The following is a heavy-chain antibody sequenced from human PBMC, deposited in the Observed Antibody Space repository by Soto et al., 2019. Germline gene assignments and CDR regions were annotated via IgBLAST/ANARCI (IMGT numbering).Heavy chain of an antibody. J-gene: IGHJ4*02. V-gene: IGHV3-23*01. Sequence: EVQLLESGGGLVQPGGSLRLSCAASGFTFSSYAMSWVRQAPGKGLEWVSAISGSGGSTYYADSVKGRLTISSDNSKNTLYLQMNSLRAEDTAVYYCAKSVFYDFWSGYYNYWGQGTLVTVSS. D-gene: IGHD3-3*01. CDR3: AKSVFYDFWSGYYNY. CDR2: ISGSGGST. CDR1: GFTFSSYA.